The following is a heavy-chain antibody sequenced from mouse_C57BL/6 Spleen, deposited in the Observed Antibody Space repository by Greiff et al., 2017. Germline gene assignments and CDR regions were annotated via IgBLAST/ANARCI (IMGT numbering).Heavy chain of an antibody. V-gene: IGHV1-55*01. J-gene: IGHJ3*01. CDR1: GYTFTSYW. CDR2: IYPGSGGT. CDR3: ARSYLYGSIAY. D-gene: IGHD1-1*01. Sequence: QVQLQQPGAELVKPGASVKLSCKASGYTFTSYWITWVKQRPGQGLEWIGDIYPGSGGTNYNEKLKSKATLTVDTSSSTAYMQLSSLPSEDSAVYYCARSYLYGSIAYWGQGTLVTVSA.